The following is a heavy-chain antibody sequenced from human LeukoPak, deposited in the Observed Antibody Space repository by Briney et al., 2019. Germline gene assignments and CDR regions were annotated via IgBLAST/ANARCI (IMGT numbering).Heavy chain of an antibody. CDR2: IRSKANTYAT. V-gene: IGHV3-73*01. J-gene: IGHJ4*02. CDR1: GFTFSGSA. Sequence: GGSLKLSCAASGFTFSGSAMHRVRQASGKGLEWVGRIRSKANTYATAYAASVRGRFTISRDDSNNTAYLQMNSLKTEDTAVYYCTRQRLVAAALEDFDYWGQGTLVTVSS. D-gene: IGHD2-2*01. CDR3: TRQRLVAAALEDFDY.